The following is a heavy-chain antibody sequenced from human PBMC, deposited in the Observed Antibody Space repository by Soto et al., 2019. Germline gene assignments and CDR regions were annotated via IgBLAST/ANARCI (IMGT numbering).Heavy chain of an antibody. V-gene: IGHV1-18*01. Sequence: ASVKVSCKTSGYAFNSYTIAWVRQAPGQGLEWLGWISPDDGNTEYEQKFQGRVTMTADTLTNNAYLELRSLKSDDTAIYYCARVEAPFGESLHWGQGTPVTVSS. CDR2: ISPDDGNT. CDR3: ARVEAPFGESLH. D-gene: IGHD3-10*01. CDR1: GYAFNSYT. J-gene: IGHJ4*02.